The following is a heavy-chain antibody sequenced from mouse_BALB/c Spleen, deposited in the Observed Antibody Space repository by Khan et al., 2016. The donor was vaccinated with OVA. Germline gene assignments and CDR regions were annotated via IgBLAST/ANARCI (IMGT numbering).Heavy chain of an antibody. Sequence: QIQLVQSGAELAKPGASVKMSCKASGYTFTSYWMHWVKQRPGKGLEWIGYINPSTDYTEYNQKFKDKATLTADKSSSTAYMQLTSLTSECSAVYYCTIHDSSTACFTYGGKGTLVTVSA. J-gene: IGHJ3*01. V-gene: IGHV1-7*01. CDR1: GYTFTSYW. CDR2: INPSTDYT. D-gene: IGHD1-1*01. CDR3: TIHDSSTACFTY.